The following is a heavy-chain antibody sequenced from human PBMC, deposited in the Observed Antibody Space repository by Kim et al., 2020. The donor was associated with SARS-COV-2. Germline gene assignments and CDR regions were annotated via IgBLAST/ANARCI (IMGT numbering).Heavy chain of an antibody. V-gene: IGHV1-2*06. CDR2: INPNSGGT. J-gene: IGHJ6*02. CDR1: GYTFTGYY. CDR3: ARAGDSSSWYQLDYYGMDV. Sequence: ASVKVSCKASGYTFTGYYMHWVRQAPGQGLEWMGRINPNSGGTNYAQKFQGRVTMTRDTSISTAYMELSRLRSDDTAVYYCARAGDSSSWYQLDYYGMDVWGQGTTVTVSS. D-gene: IGHD6-13*01.